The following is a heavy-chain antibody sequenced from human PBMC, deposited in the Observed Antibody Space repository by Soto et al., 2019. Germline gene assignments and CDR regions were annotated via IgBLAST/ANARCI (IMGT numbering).Heavy chain of an antibody. CDR2: ISHDGSIY. V-gene: IGHV3-30*18. D-gene: IGHD5-18*01. Sequence: GGSLRLSCAASGFAFSSYGIHWVRQAPGKGLEWVAAISHDGSIYSYADSVAGRLDISRDNSKSMVYVDMISLRPDDTAVYYCAKEVGASDTAVLGFFYYGVDVWGQGTTVTVSS. CDR3: AKEVGASDTAVLGFFYYGVDV. CDR1: GFAFSSYG. J-gene: IGHJ6*02.